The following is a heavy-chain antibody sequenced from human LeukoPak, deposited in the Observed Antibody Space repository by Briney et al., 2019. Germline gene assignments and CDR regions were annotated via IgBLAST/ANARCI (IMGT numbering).Heavy chain of an antibody. CDR1: GGSISSYY. D-gene: IGHD5-12*01. CDR3: AREKQKTFIVATTNPTNAFDI. V-gene: IGHV4-59*01. J-gene: IGHJ3*02. Sequence: RASETLSLTCTVSGGSISSYYWSWIRQPPGKGLEWIGYIYYSGSTNYNPSLKSRVTISVDTSKNQFSLKLSSVTAADTAVYYCAREKQKTFIVATTNPTNAFDIWGQGTMVTVSS. CDR2: IYYSGST.